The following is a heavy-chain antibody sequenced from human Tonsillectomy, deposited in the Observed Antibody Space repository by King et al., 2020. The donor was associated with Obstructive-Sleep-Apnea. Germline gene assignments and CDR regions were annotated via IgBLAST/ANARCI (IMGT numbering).Heavy chain of an antibody. CDR1: GFTFSSYD. CDR2: ISYDGSNK. Sequence: VQLVESGGGVVQPGRSLRLSCAASGFTFSSYDMNWVRQAPGKGLEWVAVISYDGSNKYYADSVKGRFTISRDNSKNTLYLQMNSLRAEDTAVYYCAKEPLYSSGWTSYYYYYGMDVWGQGTPVTVSS. CDR3: AKEPLYSSGWTSYYYYYGMDV. J-gene: IGHJ6*02. D-gene: IGHD6-19*01. V-gene: IGHV3-30*18.